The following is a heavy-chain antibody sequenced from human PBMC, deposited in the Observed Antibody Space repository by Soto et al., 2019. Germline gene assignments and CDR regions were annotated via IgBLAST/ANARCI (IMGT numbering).Heavy chain of an antibody. V-gene: IGHV1-24*01. J-gene: IGHJ6*03. CDR1: GYTLTELS. CDR2: FDPEDGET. Sequence: GASVKVSCKVSGYTLTELSMHWVRQAPGKGLEWMGGFDPEDGETIYAQKFQGRVTMTEDTSTDTAYMELSSLRSEDTAVYYCATWAYQNYYYLLDVWGKGTTVTVSS. CDR3: ATWAYQNYYYLLDV.